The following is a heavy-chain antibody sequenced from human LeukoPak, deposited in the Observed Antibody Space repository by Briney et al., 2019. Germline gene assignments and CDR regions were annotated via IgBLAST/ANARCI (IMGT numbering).Heavy chain of an antibody. CDR2: IYYSGST. CDR3: ARGNYDFWSGHHYYGMDV. J-gene: IGHJ6*02. D-gene: IGHD3-3*01. V-gene: IGHV4-59*01. Sequence: SETLSLTCTVSGGSISSYYWSWIRQPPGKGLEWIGYIYYSGSTNYNPSLKSRVTISVDTSKNQFSLKLSSVTAADTAVYYCARGNYDFWSGHHYYGMDVWGQGTTVTVPS. CDR1: GGSISSYY.